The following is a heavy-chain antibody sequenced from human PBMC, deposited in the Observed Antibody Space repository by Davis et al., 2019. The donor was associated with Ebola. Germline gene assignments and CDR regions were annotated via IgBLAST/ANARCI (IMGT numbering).Heavy chain of an antibody. V-gene: IGHV3-30*02. CDR3: VRDEGSSWPYMDV. Sequence: GESLKISCAASGFTFSSYGMHWVRQAPGKGLEWVAFIRYDGSNKYYADSVKGRFTISRDNSKNTLYLQMNSLRAEDTAVYYCVRDEGSSWPYMDVWGKGTTVTVSS. J-gene: IGHJ6*04. CDR2: IRYDGSNK. D-gene: IGHD6-13*01. CDR1: GFTFSSYG.